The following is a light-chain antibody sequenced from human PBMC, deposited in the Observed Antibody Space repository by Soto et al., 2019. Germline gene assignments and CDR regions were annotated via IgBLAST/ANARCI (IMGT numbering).Light chain of an antibody. Sequence: EIVLTQSPGILSLSPGERATLSCRASQSLSGGYLAWFQQKPGQTPRLLIYSASNRATGIPDRFSGSGSGTEFTLTISRLEPEDFVVYYCQQNGSLPITFGQGTRLEIK. J-gene: IGKJ5*01. V-gene: IGKV3-20*01. CDR3: QQNGSLPIT. CDR2: SAS. CDR1: QSLSGGY.